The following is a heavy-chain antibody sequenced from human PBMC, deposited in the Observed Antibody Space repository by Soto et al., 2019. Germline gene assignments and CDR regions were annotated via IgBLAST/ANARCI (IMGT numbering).Heavy chain of an antibody. CDR3: ATDATYASGWYNKTTYTLDV. D-gene: IGHD6-19*01. V-gene: IGHV1-3*01. CDR1: GYTFVNYA. J-gene: IGHJ6*02. CDR2: ITVGNGNS. Sequence: ASVKVSCKASGYTFVNYAMHWVRQAPGQRLEWVGWITVGNGNSRYSENLRGRVAFTRDTSASTAYMELSSLRSEDTSVYYCATDATYASGWYNKTTYTLDVWGQGTTVTVSS.